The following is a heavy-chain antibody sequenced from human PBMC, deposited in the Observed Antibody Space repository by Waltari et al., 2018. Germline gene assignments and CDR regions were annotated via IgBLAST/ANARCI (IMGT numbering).Heavy chain of an antibody. CDR2: ISYDGSNK. Sequence: QVQLVESGGGVVQPGRSLRLSCAASGFTFSSYGMHWVRQAPGKGLEWVAVISYDGSNKYYADSVKGRFTISRDNSKNTLYLQMNSLRAEDTAVYYCAKTRGGSGWYYFDYWGQGTLVTVSS. D-gene: IGHD6-19*01. V-gene: IGHV3-30*18. CDR1: GFTFSSYG. CDR3: AKTRGGSGWYYFDY. J-gene: IGHJ4*02.